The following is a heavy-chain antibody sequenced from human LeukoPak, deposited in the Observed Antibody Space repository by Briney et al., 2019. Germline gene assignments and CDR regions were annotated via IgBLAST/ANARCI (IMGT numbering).Heavy chain of an antibody. CDR1: GGSFSGYY. CDR3: ARGFISGWGFSYWFDP. CDR2: INHSGST. D-gene: IGHD6-19*01. J-gene: IGHJ5*02. V-gene: IGHV4-34*01. Sequence: KPSETLSLTCADYGGSFSGYYWSWIRQPPGKGLEWIGEINHSGSTNYNPSLKSRVTISVDTSKNQFSLKLSSVTAADTAVYYCARGFISGWGFSYWFDPWGQGTLVTVSS.